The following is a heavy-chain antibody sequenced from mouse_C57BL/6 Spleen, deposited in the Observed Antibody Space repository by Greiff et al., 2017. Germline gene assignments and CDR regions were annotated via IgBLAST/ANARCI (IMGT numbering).Heavy chain of an antibody. Sequence: EVQLQQSGAELVRPGASVKLSCTASGFNITDYYMHWVKQRPEQGLEWIGRIDPDDGDTDYAPKFKGKATMTAATSSNTAYLQLSSLTSEDTAVYYCTFITTVVAADYWGQGTTLTVSS. CDR2: IDPDDGDT. CDR1: GFNITDYY. D-gene: IGHD1-1*01. J-gene: IGHJ2*01. V-gene: IGHV14-1*01. CDR3: TFITTVVAADY.